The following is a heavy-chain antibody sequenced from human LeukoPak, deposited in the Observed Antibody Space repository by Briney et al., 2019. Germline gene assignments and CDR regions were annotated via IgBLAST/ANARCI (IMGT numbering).Heavy chain of an antibody. CDR2: IYYSGST. V-gene: IGHV4-39*01. CDR1: GGSISSSSYY. D-gene: IGHD6-19*01. CDR3: ARQLRIAVAGTWFDP. Sequence: SETLSLTCTVSGGSISSSSYYWGWIRQPPGKGLEWTGSIYYSGSTYYNPSLTSRVTISVDTSKNQFSLKLSSVTAADTAVYYCARQLRIAVAGTWFDPWGQGTLVTVSS. J-gene: IGHJ5*02.